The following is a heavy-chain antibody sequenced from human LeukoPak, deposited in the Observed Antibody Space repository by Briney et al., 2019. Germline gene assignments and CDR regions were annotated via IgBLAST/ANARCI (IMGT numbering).Heavy chain of an antibody. D-gene: IGHD6-19*01. Sequence: GESMRLSCAASGFTFSSYGMHWVRQAPGKGLEWVAVIWYDGSNKYYADSVKGRVTISRDNAKNSLYLQMNSLRAEDTAVYYCARDGRGWFDYWGQGTLVTVS. V-gene: IGHV3-33*01. J-gene: IGHJ4*02. CDR3: ARDGRGWFDY. CDR2: IWYDGSNK. CDR1: GFTFSSYG.